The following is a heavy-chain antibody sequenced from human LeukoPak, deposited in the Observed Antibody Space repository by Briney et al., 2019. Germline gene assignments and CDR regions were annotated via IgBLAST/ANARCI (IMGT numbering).Heavy chain of an antibody. CDR2: IIPSGGST. V-gene: IGHV1-46*02. D-gene: IGHD3-3*01. CDR3: ARTRNWSGWVYFDY. Sequence: SRKVSCKASEYTFNTYYMQWVRQAPGQGLDLMVIIIPSGGSTSYAQKFQGRVTMTRDTSTSTVYMELSNLRPEDTAVYYCARTRNWSGWVYFDYWGQGTLVTVSS. CDR1: EYTFNTYY. J-gene: IGHJ4*02.